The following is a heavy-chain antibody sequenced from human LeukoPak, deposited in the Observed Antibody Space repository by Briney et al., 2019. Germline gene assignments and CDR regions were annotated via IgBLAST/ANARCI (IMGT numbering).Heavy chain of an antibody. CDR1: GFTFSSYA. Sequence: GGSLRLSCAASGFTFSSYATSWVRQAPGKGLEWVSAISGSGGSTYYADSVKGRFTISRDNSKNTLYLQMNSLRAEDTAVYYCAKGDNVLLWFGFDYWGQGTLVTVSS. V-gene: IGHV3-23*01. D-gene: IGHD3-10*01. CDR3: AKGDNVLLWFGFDY. J-gene: IGHJ4*02. CDR2: ISGSGGST.